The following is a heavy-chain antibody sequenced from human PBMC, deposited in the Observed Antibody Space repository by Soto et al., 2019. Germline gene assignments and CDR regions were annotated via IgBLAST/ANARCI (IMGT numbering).Heavy chain of an antibody. Sequence: EVQLLESGGGLVQPGGSLRLSCAASGFSFSNFEMSWVRQAPGRGLEWVSFISGDSVRTNYADAVKGRFTISRDNSKHTLYLQMNSLTAEDTAVYACVKGGWLDFWGKGTLVTVSS. CDR1: GFSFSNFE. D-gene: IGHD2-15*01. J-gene: IGHJ4*02. CDR2: ISGDSVRT. V-gene: IGHV3-23*01. CDR3: VKGGWLDF.